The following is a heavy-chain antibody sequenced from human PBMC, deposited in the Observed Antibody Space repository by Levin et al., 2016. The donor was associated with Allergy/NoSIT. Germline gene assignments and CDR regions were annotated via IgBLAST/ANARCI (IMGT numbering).Heavy chain of an antibody. V-gene: IGHV3-30*04. D-gene: IGHD3-22*01. CDR2: ISYDGSNK. CDR3: ARDPYGRSVGEIITGAFDY. Sequence: WIRQPPGKGLEWVAVISYDGSNKNYADSVKGRFTISRDTSKNTLYLHMNSLRAEDTALYYCARDPYGRSVGEIITGAFDYWGQGTLVTVSS. J-gene: IGHJ4*02.